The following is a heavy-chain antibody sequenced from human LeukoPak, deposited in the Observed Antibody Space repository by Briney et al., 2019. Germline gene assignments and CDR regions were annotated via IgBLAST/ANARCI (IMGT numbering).Heavy chain of an antibody. J-gene: IGHJ3*02. Sequence: GGSLRLSCAASGFTFSTYGMSWVRQAPGKGLEWVSAISGSGGSTYYADSVKGRFTISRDNSKNTLYLQMNSLRAEDTAVYYCAKDRSSGYDRDAFDIWGQGTMVTVSS. CDR3: AKDRSSGYDRDAFDI. CDR2: ISGSGGST. V-gene: IGHV3-23*01. D-gene: IGHD5-12*01. CDR1: GFTFSTYG.